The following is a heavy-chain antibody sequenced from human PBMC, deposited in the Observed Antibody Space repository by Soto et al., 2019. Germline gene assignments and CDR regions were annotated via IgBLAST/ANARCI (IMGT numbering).Heavy chain of an antibody. CDR3: ARDRTQYYYGMDV. CDR2: IKQDGSEK. Sequence: EVQLVESGGGLVQPGGSLRLSCAASGFTFSSYWMSWVRQAPGKGLEWVANIKQDGSEKYYVDSVKGRFTISRDNAKNSLYLQMNSLSAEDTAVYYCARDRTQYYYGMDVWGQGTTVTVSS. V-gene: IGHV3-7*01. CDR1: GFTFSSYW. J-gene: IGHJ6*02.